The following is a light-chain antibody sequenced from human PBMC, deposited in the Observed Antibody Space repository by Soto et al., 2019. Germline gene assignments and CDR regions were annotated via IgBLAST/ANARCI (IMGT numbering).Light chain of an antibody. CDR2: AAS. CDR3: QQCYSTPRT. CDR1: QSISNY. J-gene: IGKJ1*01. V-gene: IGKV1-39*01. Sequence: DIQMTQSPSSLSASVGDRVTITCRASQSISNYLNWYQQKPGKAPKLLMYAASSLQSGVPSRFGGSGSGTDFTLTISSLQPEDVATYYCQQCYSTPRTVGQGTKVEIK.